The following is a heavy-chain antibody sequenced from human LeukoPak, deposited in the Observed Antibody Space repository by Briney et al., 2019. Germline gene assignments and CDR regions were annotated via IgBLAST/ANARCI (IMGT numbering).Heavy chain of an antibody. Sequence: ASVKVSCKASGYTFTGYYMHWVRQAPGQGLEWMGWINPNSGGTNYAQKFQGRVTMTRDTSISTAYMELSGLRSDDTAVYYCARAYSVATILLDYWGQGTLVTVSS. CDR2: INPNSGGT. CDR1: GYTFTGYY. CDR3: ARAYSVATILLDY. V-gene: IGHV1-2*02. J-gene: IGHJ4*02. D-gene: IGHD5-24*01.